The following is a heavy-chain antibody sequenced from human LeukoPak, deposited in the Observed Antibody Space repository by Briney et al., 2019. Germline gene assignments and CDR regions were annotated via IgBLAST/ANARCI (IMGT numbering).Heavy chain of an antibody. CDR3: ARSSGYDWNYYYYYYMDV. D-gene: IGHD5-12*01. CDR2: INPNSGGT. Sequence: GASVKVSCKASGYSFTGYYMHWVRQAPGQGLEWMGWINPNSGGTNYAQKFQGRVTMTRDTSISTAYMELSRLRSDDTAVYYCARSSGYDWNYYYYYYMDVWGKGTTVTISS. J-gene: IGHJ6*03. CDR1: GYSFTGYY. V-gene: IGHV1-2*02.